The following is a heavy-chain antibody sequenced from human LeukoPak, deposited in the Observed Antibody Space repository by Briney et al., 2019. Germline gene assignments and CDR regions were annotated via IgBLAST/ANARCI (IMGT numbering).Heavy chain of an antibody. CDR2: INHSGST. CDR1: GGSFSGYY. D-gene: IGHD2-21*02. J-gene: IGHJ6*02. CDR3: ARVNIVVVTAIPASWHDYHYYYGMDV. Sequence: SETLSLTCAVYGGSFSGYYWSWIRQPPGKGLEWIGEINHSGSTNYNPSLKSRVTISVDTSKNQFSLKLSSVTAADTAVYYCARVNIVVVTAIPASWHDYHYYYGMDVWGQGTTVTVS. V-gene: IGHV4-34*01.